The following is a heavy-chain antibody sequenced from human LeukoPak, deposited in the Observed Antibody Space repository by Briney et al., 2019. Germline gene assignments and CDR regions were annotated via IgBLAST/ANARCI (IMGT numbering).Heavy chain of an antibody. Sequence: GGSLRPSCAASGFTFSNAWMSWVRQAPGKGLEWVGRIKSKTDGGTTDYAAPVKGRFTISRDDSKNTLYLQMNSLKTEDTAVYYCTKPYDSSGYYRNHWGQGTLVTVSS. CDR1: GFTFSNAW. V-gene: IGHV3-15*01. J-gene: IGHJ4*02. CDR3: TKPYDSSGYYRNH. D-gene: IGHD3-22*01. CDR2: IKSKTDGGTT.